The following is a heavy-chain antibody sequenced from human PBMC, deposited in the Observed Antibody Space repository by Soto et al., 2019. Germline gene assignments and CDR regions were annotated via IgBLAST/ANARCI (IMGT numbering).Heavy chain of an antibody. CDR3: ARYSGNYQDAFDI. D-gene: IGHD1-26*01. CDR2: INGGSGKT. Sequence: GASVKVSCKASGFTFTLYSMHWVRQAPGQRLEWMGWINGGSGKTKYSQKFQGRVTIARDTSASTAYMEASSLRSEDTAVYYCARYSGNYQDAFDIWGQGTMVTVSS. V-gene: IGHV1-3*01. J-gene: IGHJ3*02. CDR1: GFTFTLYS.